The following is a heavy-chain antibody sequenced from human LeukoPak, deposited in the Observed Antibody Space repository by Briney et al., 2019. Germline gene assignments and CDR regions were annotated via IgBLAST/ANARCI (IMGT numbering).Heavy chain of an antibody. D-gene: IGHD4-17*01. CDR1: GFTFTSHD. Sequence: ASVKVSCKASGFTFTSHDFNWVRQAPGQGLEWMGWINTNTGNPTYAQGFTGRFVFSLDTSVSTAYLQISSLKAEDTAVYYCARERHDYGDSRWFDPWGQGTLVTVSS. CDR2: INTNTGNP. V-gene: IGHV7-4-1*02. CDR3: ARERHDYGDSRWFDP. J-gene: IGHJ5*02.